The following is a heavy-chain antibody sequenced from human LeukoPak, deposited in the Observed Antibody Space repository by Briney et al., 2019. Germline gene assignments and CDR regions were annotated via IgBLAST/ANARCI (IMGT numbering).Heavy chain of an antibody. Sequence: GESLKISCKGSGYSFTSYWIGWVRQMPGKGLEWMGIIYPGDSDTRYSPSFQGQVTISADKSISTAYLQWSSLKASDTAMYYCARPPIDSSCYYYAFDIWGQGTMVTVSS. CDR2: IYPGDSDT. V-gene: IGHV5-51*01. CDR3: ARPPIDSSCYYYAFDI. CDR1: GYSFTSYW. D-gene: IGHD3-22*01. J-gene: IGHJ3*02.